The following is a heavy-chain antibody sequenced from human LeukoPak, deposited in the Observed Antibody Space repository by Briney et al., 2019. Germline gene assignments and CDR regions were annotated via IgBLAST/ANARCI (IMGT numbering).Heavy chain of an antibody. Sequence: PGGSLRLPCAASGFTFSSYAMSWVRQAPGKGLEWVSAISGSGGSTYYADSVKGRFTISRDNSKNTLYLQMNSLRAEDTAVYYCAKNSRYYDFWSGYAYMDVWGKGTTVTVSS. CDR1: GFTFSSYA. J-gene: IGHJ6*03. V-gene: IGHV3-23*01. CDR3: AKNSRYYDFWSGYAYMDV. CDR2: ISGSGGST. D-gene: IGHD3-3*01.